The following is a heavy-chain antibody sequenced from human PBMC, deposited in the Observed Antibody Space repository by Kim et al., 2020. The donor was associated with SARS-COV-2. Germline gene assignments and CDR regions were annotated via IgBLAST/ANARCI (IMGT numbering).Heavy chain of an antibody. V-gene: IGHV1-2*02. J-gene: IGHJ4*02. D-gene: IGHD3-3*01. CDR2: TNPKNGDT. CDR3: AKENDFWSN. Sequence: ASVKVSCKASGYTFTDYYIHWLRQAPGQGLEWMGWTNPKNGDTYHAEKFKGRITMTRDTSISTAYMELNRLTSDDTAVYYCAKENDFWSNWGQGTLVTVSS. CDR1: GYTFTDYY.